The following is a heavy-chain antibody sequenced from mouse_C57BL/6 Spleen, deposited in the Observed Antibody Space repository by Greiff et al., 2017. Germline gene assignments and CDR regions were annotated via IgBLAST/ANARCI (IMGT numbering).Heavy chain of an antibody. D-gene: IGHD2-4*01. J-gene: IGHJ2*01. CDR3: ARRRGDYHLDY. Sequence: QVQLQQSGAELVKPGASVKISCKASGYAFRSYWMNWVKQRPGKGLEWIGQIYPGDGDTNYNGKFKGKATLTADKSSSTAYMQLSSLTSEASAVYFWARRRGDYHLDYWGQGTTLTVSS. CDR1: GYAFRSYW. V-gene: IGHV1-80*01. CDR2: IYPGDGDT.